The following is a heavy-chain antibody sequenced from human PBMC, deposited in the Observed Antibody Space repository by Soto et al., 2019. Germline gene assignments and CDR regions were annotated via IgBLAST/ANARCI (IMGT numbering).Heavy chain of an antibody. V-gene: IGHV4-59*01. D-gene: IGHD1-7*01. CDR3: ARVQRLELVVDF. CDR2: IYYSGGT. J-gene: IGHJ4*02. Sequence: QVQLQESGPGLVKPSQTLFLSCTVSGDSITSYYWSWIRQPPGKGLEWIGYIYYSGGTSYNPSLKSRVTISVDTSKKQFSLRLNSVTAADTAVYYCARVQRLELVVDFWGQGTLVTVSS. CDR1: GDSITSYY.